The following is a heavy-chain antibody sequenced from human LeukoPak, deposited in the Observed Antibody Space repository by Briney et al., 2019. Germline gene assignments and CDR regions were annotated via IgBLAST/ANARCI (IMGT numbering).Heavy chain of an antibody. V-gene: IGHV1-2*02. CDR1: GYTFTGYY. Sequence: ASVKVSCKASGYTFTGYYMHWVRQAPGLGLEWMGWINPNSGGTNYAQKFQGRVTMTRDTSISTAYMELSRLRSDDTAVYYCARVGIFGVVIINYFDYWGQGTLVTVSS. J-gene: IGHJ4*02. CDR2: INPNSGGT. CDR3: ARVGIFGVVIINYFDY. D-gene: IGHD3-3*01.